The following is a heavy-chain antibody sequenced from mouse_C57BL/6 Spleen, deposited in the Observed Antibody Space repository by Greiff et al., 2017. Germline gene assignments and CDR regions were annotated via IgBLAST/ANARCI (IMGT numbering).Heavy chain of an antibody. V-gene: IGHV1-81*01. CDR1: GYTFTSYG. J-gene: IGHJ2*01. CDR2: NYPRSGNT. D-gene: IGHD1-1*01. CDR3: ARSDYYGSSYNYLDY. Sequence: VQLVESGAELARPGASVKLSCKASGYTFTSYGISWVKQRTGQGLEWIGENYPRSGNTYYNEKFKGKATLTADKSSSTAYMELRSLTSEDSAVYFCARSDYYGSSYNYLDYWGQGTTLTVSS.